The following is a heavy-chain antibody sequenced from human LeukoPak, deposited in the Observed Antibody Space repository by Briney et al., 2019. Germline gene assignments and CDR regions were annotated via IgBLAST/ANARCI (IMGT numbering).Heavy chain of an antibody. CDR1: GLTLSSYA. D-gene: IGHD6-13*01. V-gene: IGHV3-23*01. CDR2: ISGSGGST. CDR3: AKDRSSSSWYYFDY. J-gene: IGHJ4*02. Sequence: GGSLRLSCAASGLTLSSYAMSWVRQAPGKGLEWVSGISGSGGSTYYADSVKGRFTISRDNSKNTLYLQMNSLRAEDTAVYYCAKDRSSSSWYYFDYWGQGTLVTVSS.